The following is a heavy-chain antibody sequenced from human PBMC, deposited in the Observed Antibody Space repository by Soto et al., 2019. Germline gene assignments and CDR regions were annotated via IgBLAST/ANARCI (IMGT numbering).Heavy chain of an antibody. CDR3: ERGMAPPGAPAWYYFDS. V-gene: IGHV4-4*07. D-gene: IGHD6-13*01. CDR1: GASITGTSY. J-gene: IGHJ4*02. CDR2: FSLSGTT. Sequence: QVQLQESGPGLMKPSETLSLTCTVSGASITGTSYWSWIRQPAGKGLEWIGRFSLSGTTNYNPSLRSRVTMSADVSKNQSSLRLTSVTAADPALYYCERGMAPPGAPAWYYFDSWGQGALGTVSS.